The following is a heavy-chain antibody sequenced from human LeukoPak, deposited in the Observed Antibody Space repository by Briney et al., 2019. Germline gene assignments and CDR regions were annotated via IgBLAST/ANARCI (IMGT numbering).Heavy chain of an antibody. CDR3: AKGQQLVRSGWFDP. Sequence: GGSLRLSCAASGFTFSNYAMSWVRQAPGKGLEWVSAISGSGSSTYYADSVKGRFTISRDNSKNRLYLQMNSLRAEDTAVYYCAKGQQLVRSGWFDPWGQGTLVTVSS. CDR2: ISGSGSST. D-gene: IGHD6-13*01. J-gene: IGHJ5*02. V-gene: IGHV3-23*01. CDR1: GFTFSNYA.